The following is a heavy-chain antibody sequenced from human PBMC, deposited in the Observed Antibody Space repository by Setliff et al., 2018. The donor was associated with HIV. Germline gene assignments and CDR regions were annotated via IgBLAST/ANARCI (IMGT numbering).Heavy chain of an antibody. CDR3: AADPQTGTTSYDAFDI. J-gene: IGHJ3*02. CDR2: IVVGSGNT. D-gene: IGHD1-7*01. Sequence: ASVKVSCKASGFTFTNSAVQWVRQARGQRLEWIGRIVVGSGNTNYAQKFQERVTITRDMSTSRAYMELSGLRTEDTAVYYCAADPQTGTTSYDAFDIWGQGTVVTVSS. CDR1: GFTFTNSA. V-gene: IGHV1-58*01.